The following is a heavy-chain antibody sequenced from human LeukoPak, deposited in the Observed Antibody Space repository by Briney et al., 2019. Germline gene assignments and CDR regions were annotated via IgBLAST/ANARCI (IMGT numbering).Heavy chain of an antibody. CDR2: GHYSGST. CDR3: ARWGEHSALRVHAFDV. CDR1: GDSISSYY. Sequence: TSSETLSLTCTVSGDSISSYYWNWIRQPPGKGLEWIGYGHYSGSTFYNPSLNSRVTLSVDTSTNQFSLKMRSVTAADTAVYYYARWGEHSALRVHAFDVWGLGTMVTVSS. J-gene: IGHJ3*01. D-gene: IGHD3-10*01. V-gene: IGHV4-59*01.